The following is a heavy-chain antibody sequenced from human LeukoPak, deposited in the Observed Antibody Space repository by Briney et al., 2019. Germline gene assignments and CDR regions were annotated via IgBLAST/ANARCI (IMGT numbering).Heavy chain of an antibody. CDR2: IIPIFGTA. Sequence: ASVKVSCKASGGTFSSYAISWVQQAPGQGLEWMGGIIPIFGTANYAQKFQGRVTITADESTSTAYMELSSLRSEDTAVYYCARGPENYYDSSGYLDYWGQGTLVTVSS. J-gene: IGHJ4*02. CDR3: ARGPENYYDSSGYLDY. V-gene: IGHV1-69*13. CDR1: GGTFSSYA. D-gene: IGHD3-22*01.